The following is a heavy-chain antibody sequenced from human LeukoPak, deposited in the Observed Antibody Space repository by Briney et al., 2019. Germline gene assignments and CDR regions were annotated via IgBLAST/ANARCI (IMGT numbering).Heavy chain of an antibody. CDR2: IYYSGST. Sequence: PPQTLSLTCTVSGGSISSGGYYWSWIRQHPGKGLEWIGYIYYSGSTYYNPSLKSRVTISVDTSKNQFSLKLSSVTAADTAVYYCARDGIPPSNWDYYYYYMDVWGKGTTVTVSS. D-gene: IGHD7-27*01. J-gene: IGHJ6*03. CDR3: ARDGIPPSNWDYYYYYMDV. V-gene: IGHV4-31*03. CDR1: GGSISSGGYY.